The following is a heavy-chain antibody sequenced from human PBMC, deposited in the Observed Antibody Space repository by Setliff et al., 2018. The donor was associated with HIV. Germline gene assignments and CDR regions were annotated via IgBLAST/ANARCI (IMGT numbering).Heavy chain of an antibody. Sequence: ASVKVSCKASGYTFTSYDISWVRQAPGQGLEWMGWMSTYNGNTNYAQKVQGRFTISRDTPKNTLYLQMNSLRAEDTAVYYCARRAYCSSTTCSDNWGQGTLVTVSS. CDR2: MSTYNGNT. V-gene: IGHV1-18*01. CDR3: ARRAYCSSTTCSDN. J-gene: IGHJ4*02. CDR1: GYTFTSYD. D-gene: IGHD2-2*01.